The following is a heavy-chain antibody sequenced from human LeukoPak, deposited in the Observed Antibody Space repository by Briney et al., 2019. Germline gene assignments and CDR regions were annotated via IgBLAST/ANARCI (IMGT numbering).Heavy chain of an antibody. CDR2: IIPILGIA. Sequence: SVKVSCKASGGTFSSYAISWVRQAPGQGLEWMGRIIPILGIANYAQKFQGRVTITADKSTSTAYMELSSLRSEDTAVYYCARDVTVTTSQEIDYWGQGTLVTVSS. J-gene: IGHJ4*02. CDR1: GGTFSSYA. D-gene: IGHD4-17*01. V-gene: IGHV1-69*04. CDR3: ARDVTVTTSQEIDY.